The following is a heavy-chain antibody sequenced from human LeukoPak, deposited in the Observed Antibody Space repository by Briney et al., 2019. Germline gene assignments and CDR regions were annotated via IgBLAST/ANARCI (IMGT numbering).Heavy chain of an antibody. Sequence: GGSLRLSCAASGFTFSTYWMSWVRQAPGKGLEWVANIKEDGSEKYYVDSVKGRFTISRDNAKNSLYLQMNSLRAEDTALYYCARDPGYSYGSYYFDYWGQGTLVTVSS. V-gene: IGHV3-7*03. CDR2: IKEDGSEK. CDR3: ARDPGYSYGSYYFDY. J-gene: IGHJ4*02. D-gene: IGHD5-18*01. CDR1: GFTFSTYW.